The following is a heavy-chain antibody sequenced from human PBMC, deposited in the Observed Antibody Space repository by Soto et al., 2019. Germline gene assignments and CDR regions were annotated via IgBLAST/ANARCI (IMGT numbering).Heavy chain of an antibody. Sequence: PXGTLALTCSVSGYSVTSSDYYGAWIREPPGKGLEWIGSMFYSGLTYYNPSLKSRVTLSVDTSKNQFSVRLNSVTAADTAVYYCAPLSVSLSGPYGIHVWGQGTTVTVSS. CDR2: MFYSGLT. CDR3: APLSVSLSGPYGIHV. CDR1: GYSVTSSDYY. J-gene: IGHJ6*02. V-gene: IGHV4-39*01. D-gene: IGHD2-15*01.